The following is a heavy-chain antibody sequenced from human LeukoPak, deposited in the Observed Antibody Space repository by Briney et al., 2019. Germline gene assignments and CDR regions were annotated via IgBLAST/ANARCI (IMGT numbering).Heavy chain of an antibody. CDR2: ISAYNGNT. D-gene: IGHD5-12*01. J-gene: IGHJ4*02. V-gene: IGHV1-18*01. CDR1: GYTFTSYG. CDR3: ARDWGYSGYDAITFDY. Sequence: ASVQVSCKASGYTFTSYGISWVRQAPGQGLEWMGWISAYNGNTNYAQKLQGRVTMTTDTSTSTAYMELRSLRSDDTAVYYCARDWGYSGYDAITFDYWGQGTLVTVSS.